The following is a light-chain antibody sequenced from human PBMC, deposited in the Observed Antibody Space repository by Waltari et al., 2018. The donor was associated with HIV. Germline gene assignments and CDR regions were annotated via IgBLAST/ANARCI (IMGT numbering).Light chain of an antibody. Sequence: QPVLTQPPSASGSLGASVKLTCTLSSGHSSHATACHQQQPEKGPRFLMKVNSDGSHNRGAGIPDRFSGSTYGAERYLTISSLQSEDEADYYCQTWGTGIAVFGGGTKLTVL. CDR2: VNSDGSH. CDR3: QTWGTGIAV. J-gene: IGLJ3*02. V-gene: IGLV4-69*01. CDR1: SGHSSHA.